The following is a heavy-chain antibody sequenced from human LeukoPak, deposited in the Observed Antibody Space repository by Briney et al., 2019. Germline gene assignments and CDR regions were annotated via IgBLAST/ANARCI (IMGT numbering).Heavy chain of an antibody. CDR3: AKDIGQDGSGHHYFDH. V-gene: IGHV3-43*01. Sequence: PGGSLRLSCLASGFIFDDYSMDWVRQAPGKGLEWVSRISWDGGDKYYAESVKCRFTISRDNSKNSVYLQMNGLRTDDTAFYYCAKDIGQDGSGHHYFDHWGQGTLVTVSS. D-gene: IGHD5-12*01. J-gene: IGHJ4*02. CDR1: GFIFDDYS. CDR2: ISWDGGDK.